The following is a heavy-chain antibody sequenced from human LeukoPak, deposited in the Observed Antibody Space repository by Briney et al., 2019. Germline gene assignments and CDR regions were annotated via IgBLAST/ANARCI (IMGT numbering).Heavy chain of an antibody. J-gene: IGHJ4*02. CDR3: ARVAGRWLPARYFDY. CDR2: IYYSGST. D-gene: IGHD5-24*01. CDR1: GGSIISHY. V-gene: IGHV4-59*11. Sequence: PSETLSLTCTVSGGSIISHYWSWIRQPPGKGLEWIGYIYYSGSTNYNPSLKSRVTISVDTSKDQFSLKLSSATAADTAVYYCARVAGRWLPARYFDYWGQGTLVTVSS.